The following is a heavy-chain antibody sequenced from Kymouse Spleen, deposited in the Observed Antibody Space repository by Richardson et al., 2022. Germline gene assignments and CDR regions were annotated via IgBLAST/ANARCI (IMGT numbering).Heavy chain of an antibody. Sequence: QVQLQQWGAGLLKPSETLSLTCAVYGGSFSGYYWSWIRQPPGKGLEWIGEINHSGSTNYNPSLKSRVTISVDTSKNQFSLKLSSVTAADTAVYYCARVYGSGSYPFDYWGQGTLVTVSS. CDR1: GGSFSGYY. CDR2: INHSGST. V-gene: IGHV4-34*01. J-gene: IGHJ4*02. D-gene: IGHD3-10*01. CDR3: ARVYGSGSYPFDY.